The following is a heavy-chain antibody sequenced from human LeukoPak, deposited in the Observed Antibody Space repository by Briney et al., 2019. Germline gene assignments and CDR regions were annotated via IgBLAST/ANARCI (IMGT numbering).Heavy chain of an antibody. V-gene: IGHV4-39*07. CDR1: GGSISGSSYY. CDR2: VYYRGCT. Sequence: SETLSLTCTVSGGSISGSSYYWGWIRQPPGRGLEWIGSVYYRGCTYYNPSLKSRVTMSVDTSKNQFSLKLSSVTAADTAVYFCARDYYYYYMDVWGKGTTVTVSS. CDR3: ARDYYYYYMDV. J-gene: IGHJ6*03.